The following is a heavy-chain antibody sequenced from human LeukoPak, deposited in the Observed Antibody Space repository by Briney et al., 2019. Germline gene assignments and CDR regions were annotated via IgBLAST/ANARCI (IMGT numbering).Heavy chain of an antibody. CDR2: IYYSGST. CDR3: ARVMPTGYYGSGSYYNAYYFDY. J-gene: IGHJ4*02. D-gene: IGHD3-10*01. CDR1: GGSISSGGYY. Sequence: SETLSLTCTVSGGSISSGGYYWSWIRQHPGKGLEWIGYIYYSGSTYYNPSLKSRVTISVDTSKNQFSLKLSSVTAADTAVYYCARVMPTGYYGSGSYYNAYYFDYWGQGTLVTVSS. V-gene: IGHV4-31*03.